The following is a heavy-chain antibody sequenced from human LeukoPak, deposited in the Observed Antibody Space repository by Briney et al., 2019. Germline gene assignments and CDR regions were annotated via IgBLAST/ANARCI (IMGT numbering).Heavy chain of an antibody. CDR3: ATDRPQRSMDYDSSGYFFGY. Sequence: ASVKVSCKVSGYTLTELSMHWVRQAPGKGLEWMGGFDPEDGETIYAQKFQGRVTKTEDTSTDTAYMELSSLRSEDTAVYYCATDRPQRSMDYDSSGYFFGYWGQGTLVTVSS. V-gene: IGHV1-24*01. CDR1: GYTLTELS. D-gene: IGHD3-22*01. CDR2: FDPEDGET. J-gene: IGHJ4*02.